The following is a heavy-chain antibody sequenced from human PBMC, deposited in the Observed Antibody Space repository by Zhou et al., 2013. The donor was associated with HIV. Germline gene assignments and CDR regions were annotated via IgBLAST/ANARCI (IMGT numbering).Heavy chain of an antibody. Sequence: QVQLVQSGAEVKKPGASVKVSCKASGYTFTSYAMHWVRQAPGQRLEWMGWINAGDGNTKYAQKFQGRVTISRDTPASTAYMELSSLRSEDTGVFYCARGGVAARPLDYWGQGTLVTFSS. CDR2: INAGDGNT. CDR3: ARGGVAARPLDY. J-gene: IGHJ4*02. CDR1: GYTFTSYA. D-gene: IGHD6-6*01. V-gene: IGHV1-3*01.